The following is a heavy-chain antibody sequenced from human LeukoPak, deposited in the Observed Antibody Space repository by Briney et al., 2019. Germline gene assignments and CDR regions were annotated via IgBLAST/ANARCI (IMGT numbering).Heavy chain of an antibody. CDR1: GFTFSSYG. V-gene: IGHV3-33*01. CDR3: ARDTNYLSGGVLGY. CDR2: IWYDGSNK. D-gene: IGHD5-24*01. J-gene: IGHJ4*02. Sequence: GRSLRLSCAASGFTFSSYGMHWVRQAPGKGLEWVAVIWYDGSNKYYADSVKGRFTISRDNSKNTLYLQMNSLRAEDTAVYYCARDTNYLSGGVLGYWGQESLVSVSS.